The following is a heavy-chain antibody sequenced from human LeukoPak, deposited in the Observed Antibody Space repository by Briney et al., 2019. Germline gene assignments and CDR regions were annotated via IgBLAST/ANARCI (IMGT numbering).Heavy chain of an antibody. CDR3: AYRNTLDY. CDR2: IKPDGSEK. D-gene: IGHD1-26*01. CDR1: GFSFSGHW. J-gene: IGHJ4*02. V-gene: IGHV3-7*02. Sequence: GGSLRLSCAASGFSFSGHWMNWVRQPPGKGLEWVANIKPDGSEKYYVDSVKGRFTISRDDAKRSLDLQMDSLRAEDTAIYYCAYRNTLDYWGQGTLVTVSS.